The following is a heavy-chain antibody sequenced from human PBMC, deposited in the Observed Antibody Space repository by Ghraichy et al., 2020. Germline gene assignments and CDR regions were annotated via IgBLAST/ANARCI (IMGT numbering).Heavy chain of an antibody. CDR2: IYYSGST. V-gene: IGHV4-59*08. CDR1: GGSISSYY. CDR3: ARQGVATIYYYYYYYMDV. Sequence: SETLSLTCTVSGGSISSYYWSWIRQPPGKGLEWIGYIYYSGSTNYNPSLKSRVTISVDTSKNQFSLKLSSVTAADTAVYYCARQGVATIYYYYYYYMDVWGKGTTVTVSS. J-gene: IGHJ6*03. D-gene: IGHD5-12*01.